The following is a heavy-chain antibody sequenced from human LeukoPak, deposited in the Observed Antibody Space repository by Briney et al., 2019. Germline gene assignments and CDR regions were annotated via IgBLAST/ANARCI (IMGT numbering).Heavy chain of an antibody. Sequence: GASLRLACAASGFIFRNYAMSWVRQAPGKGLEWVSAITGSGDTTYYGDSVKGRFTVSRDNSQNTLYVEMTTLRAEDTAVYYCAKWGDYDILTGYYVSDFWGQGTLVTVSS. D-gene: IGHD3-9*01. CDR3: AKWGDYDILTGYYVSDF. CDR2: ITGSGDTT. V-gene: IGHV3-23*01. J-gene: IGHJ4*02. CDR1: GFIFRNYA.